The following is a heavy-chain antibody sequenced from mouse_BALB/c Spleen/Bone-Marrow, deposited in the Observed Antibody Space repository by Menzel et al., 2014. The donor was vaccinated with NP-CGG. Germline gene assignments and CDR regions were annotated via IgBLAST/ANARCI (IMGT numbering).Heavy chain of an antibody. CDR1: GSTFSNYW. CDR3: TTGFAY. J-gene: IGHJ3*01. CDR2: IRLKSNNYAT. V-gene: IGHV6-6*02. Sequence: EVMLVESGGGLVQPGGSMKLSCVASGSTFSNYWTNWVRQSPEKGLEWVAEIRLKSNNYATHYAESVKGRFTISRDDSKSSVYLQMNNLRAEDTGIYYCTTGFAYWDQGTLVTVSA.